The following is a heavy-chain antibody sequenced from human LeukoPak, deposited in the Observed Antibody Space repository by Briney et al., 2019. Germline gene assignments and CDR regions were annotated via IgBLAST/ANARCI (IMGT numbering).Heavy chain of an antibody. D-gene: IGHD1-14*01. CDR1: GGSISSYY. J-gene: IGHJ4*02. V-gene: IGHV4-59*01. CDR2: IYYSGST. CDR3: ASLLMEPLNRFDY. Sequence: SETLSLTCTVSGGSISSYYWSWIRQPPGKGLEWIGYIYYSGSTNYNPSLKSRVTISVDTSKNQFSLKLSSVTAADTAVYYCASLLMEPLNRFDYWGQGTLVTVSS.